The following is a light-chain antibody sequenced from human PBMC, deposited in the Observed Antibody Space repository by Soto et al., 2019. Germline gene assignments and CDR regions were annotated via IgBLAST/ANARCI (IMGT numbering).Light chain of an antibody. V-gene: IGLV1-44*01. CDR1: STNIGRNT. Sequence: QPVLTQTPSASGTPGQRVNISRSGSSTNIGRNTVIWYQQVPGTTPKVLIYSNSQRPSGVPDRFSGSKSGTSASLAIRGLQSDDEADYYCAAWDDSLNGVVCGGGTKLTVL. CDR2: SNS. CDR3: AAWDDSLNGVV. J-gene: IGLJ2*01.